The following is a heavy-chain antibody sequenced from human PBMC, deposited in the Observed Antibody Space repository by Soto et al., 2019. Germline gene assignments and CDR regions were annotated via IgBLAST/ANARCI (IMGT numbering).Heavy chain of an antibody. Sequence: PSETLSLTCTVSGGSISSGDYYWSWIRQPPGKGLEWIGYIYYSGSTYYNPSLKSRVTISVDTSKNQFSLKLSSVTAADTAVYYCPREGVHDYFWGSYRSLYFYYLGQGTLVPVSA. CDR2: IYYSGST. D-gene: IGHD3-16*02. J-gene: IGHJ4*02. CDR3: PREGVHDYFWGSYRSLYFYY. CDR1: GGSISSGDYY. V-gene: IGHV4-30-4*01.